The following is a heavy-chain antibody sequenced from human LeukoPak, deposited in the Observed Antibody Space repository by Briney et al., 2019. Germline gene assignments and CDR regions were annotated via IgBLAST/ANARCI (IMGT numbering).Heavy chain of an antibody. V-gene: IGHV3-23*01. D-gene: IGHD3-10*01. CDR2: ISGSGGST. J-gene: IGHJ6*02. CDR1: GFTFSSYA. Sequence: GGSLRLSCAASGFTFSSYAMSWVRQAPGKGLEWVSAISGSGGSTYYADSVKGRFTISRDNSKNTLYLQMNSLRAEDTAVYYCARMEYYYGSGAVDVWGQGTTVTVSS. CDR3: ARMEYYYGSGAVDV.